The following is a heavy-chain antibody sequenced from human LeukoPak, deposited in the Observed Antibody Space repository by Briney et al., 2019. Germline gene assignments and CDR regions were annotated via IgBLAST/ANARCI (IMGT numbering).Heavy chain of an antibody. D-gene: IGHD3-9*01. CDR2: ISSSSSYI. Sequence: GGSLRLSCAASGFTFSSYSMNWVRQAPGKGLEWVSFISSSSSYIYYADSVKGRFTISRDNAKNSLYLQMNSLRAEDTAVYYCARGGDDILTGYYYYWGQGTLVTVSS. J-gene: IGHJ4*02. CDR1: GFTFSSYS. CDR3: ARGGDDILTGYYYY. V-gene: IGHV3-21*01.